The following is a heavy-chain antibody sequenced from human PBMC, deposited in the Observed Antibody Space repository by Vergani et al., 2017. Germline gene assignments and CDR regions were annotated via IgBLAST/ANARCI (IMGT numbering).Heavy chain of an antibody. V-gene: IGHV3-48*04. CDR2: ISSSSSTI. CDR3: AGVNGGGSYRYYYGMDV. D-gene: IGHD3-16*01. CDR1: GFTFSSYS. Sequence: EVQLLESGGGLVQPGGSLRLSCAASGFTFSSYSMNWVRQAPGKGLEWVSYISSSSSTIYYADSVKGRFTIARDNAKIALYLQMNSLRAEDTAVYYCAGVNGGGSYRYYYGMDVWGQGTTVTVSS. J-gene: IGHJ6*02.